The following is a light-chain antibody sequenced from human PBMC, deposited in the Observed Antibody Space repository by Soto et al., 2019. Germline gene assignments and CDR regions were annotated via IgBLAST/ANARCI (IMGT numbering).Light chain of an antibody. Sequence: EIVMTQSPVTLSVSPGERATLSCRASQSVSSDLAWYQQKPGQAPRLLIYGASTRATGIPARFSGSGSGTEFTLTLSGLQSDDFAVYYCQQYRDWPPYTFGQGTKLEIK. CDR3: QQYRDWPPYT. J-gene: IGKJ2*01. CDR2: GAS. CDR1: QSVSSD. V-gene: IGKV3-15*01.